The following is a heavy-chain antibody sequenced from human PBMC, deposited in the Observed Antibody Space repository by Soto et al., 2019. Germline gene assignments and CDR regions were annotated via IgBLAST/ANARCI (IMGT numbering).Heavy chain of an antibody. CDR2: IYPGDSDT. CDR3: ANPIIGGYIY. CDR1: GYSFSAYW. Sequence: PGESLKISCQGSGYSFSAYWIGWVRQMPGKGLEWMGIIYPGDSDTSYRPSFQGQVTISADKSISTAYLQWSSLKASDTAMYNGANPIIGGYIYWGQGTLVTVS. J-gene: IGHJ4*02. V-gene: IGHV5-51*01. D-gene: IGHD5-12*01.